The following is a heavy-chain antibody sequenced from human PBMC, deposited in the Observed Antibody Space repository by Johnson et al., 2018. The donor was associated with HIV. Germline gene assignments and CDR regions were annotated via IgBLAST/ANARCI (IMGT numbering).Heavy chain of an antibody. CDR2: IWYDGSNK. D-gene: IGHD3-16*01. CDR3: AREGGIRGPSPVDAFDI. J-gene: IGHJ3*02. Sequence: QMQLVESGGGVVQPGKSLRLSCVASGFTFSSYGMHWVRQTPGKGLQWVANIWYDGSNKYYADSVKGRFTISRDNSKNTLYLQMNSLRAEDTAVYYCAREGGIRGPSPVDAFDIWGQGTLVTVSS. CDR1: GFTFSSYG. V-gene: IGHV3-30*19.